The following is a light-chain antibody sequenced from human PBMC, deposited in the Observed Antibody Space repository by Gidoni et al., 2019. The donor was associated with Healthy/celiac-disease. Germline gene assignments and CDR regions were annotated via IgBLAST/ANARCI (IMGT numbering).Light chain of an antibody. Sequence: PGQSITISCTGTRSDVCGYHYVSWYQPHPGKAPKLMIYDVSNRPSGVSNRFSGSKSGNTASLTISGLQAEDEADYYCSSYTSSSTLVFGGGTKLTVL. CDR2: DVS. V-gene: IGLV2-14*04. J-gene: IGLJ2*01. CDR3: SSYTSSSTLV. CDR1: RSDVCGYHY.